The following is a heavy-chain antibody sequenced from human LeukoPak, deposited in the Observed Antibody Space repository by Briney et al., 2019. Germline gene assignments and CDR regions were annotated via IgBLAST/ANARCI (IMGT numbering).Heavy chain of an antibody. CDR2: ISSSGSTI. D-gene: IGHD3-10*01. CDR3: ARPSRGVIPYY. Sequence: GRSLRLSCAASGFTFSSYEMNWVRQAPGKGLEWVSYISSSGSTIYYADSVKGRFTISRDNAKNSLYLQMNSLRAEDTAVYYCARPSRGVIPYYWGQGTLVTVSS. J-gene: IGHJ4*02. V-gene: IGHV3-48*03. CDR1: GFTFSSYE.